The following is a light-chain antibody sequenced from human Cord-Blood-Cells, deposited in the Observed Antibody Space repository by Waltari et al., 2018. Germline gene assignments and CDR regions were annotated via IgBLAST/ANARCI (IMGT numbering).Light chain of an antibody. CDR2: GAS. Sequence: ELVLTQSPGTLSLSPGARATLSCSASQSVSSSYLAWYQQKPGQAPSLLLYGASSRATGIPDRFSGSRSGTDFTLTISRLEPEDFAVYYCQQYGSSLTWTFGQGTKVEIK. J-gene: IGKJ1*01. CDR1: QSVSSSY. V-gene: IGKV3-20*01. CDR3: QQYGSSLTWT.